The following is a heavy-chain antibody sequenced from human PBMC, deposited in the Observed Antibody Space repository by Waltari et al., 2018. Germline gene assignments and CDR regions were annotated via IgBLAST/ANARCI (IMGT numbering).Heavy chain of an antibody. V-gene: IGHV3-33*06. J-gene: IGHJ4*02. D-gene: IGHD5-18*01. Sequence: QVQLVESGGGVVQPGRSLRLSCATSGFTFSSYGMHWVRQAPGKGLEWVAFIWFDGSNKYYADSVKGRFTISRDSSKNTLYLQMNNLRAEDTAVYYCAKDQERGCSYGYGFDYWGQGTLVTVSS. CDR2: IWFDGSNK. CDR3: AKDQERGCSYGYGFDY. CDR1: GFTFSSYG.